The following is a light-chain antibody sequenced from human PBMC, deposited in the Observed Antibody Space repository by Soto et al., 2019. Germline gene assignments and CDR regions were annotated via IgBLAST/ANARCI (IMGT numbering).Light chain of an antibody. CDR2: DVS. V-gene: IGLV2-14*01. CDR1: SSDVGGYNY. Sequence: QSALTQPASVSGSPGQSITISCTGTSSDVGGYNYVSWYQQHPGKPPKLIIYDVSNRPSGVSDRFSGSKSGNTASLTISGLQAEDEADYYCSSYTSSSTVLFGGGTKVTVL. J-gene: IGLJ2*01. CDR3: SSYTSSSTVL.